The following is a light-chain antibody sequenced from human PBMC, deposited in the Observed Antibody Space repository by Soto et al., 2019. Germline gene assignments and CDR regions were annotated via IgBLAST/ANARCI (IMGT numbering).Light chain of an antibody. V-gene: IGKV1-9*01. CDR3: QQFNSYPYT. J-gene: IGKJ2*01. CDR2: AAS. CDR1: QDISSY. Sequence: DIQLTQSPSFLSASVGDRVTISCRASQDISSYLAWYQQKPGKAPKLLIYAASTLQSGVPSRFSGSGSGTEFTLTISSLQPEDFTTYYCQQFNSYPYTFGQGTKLEIK.